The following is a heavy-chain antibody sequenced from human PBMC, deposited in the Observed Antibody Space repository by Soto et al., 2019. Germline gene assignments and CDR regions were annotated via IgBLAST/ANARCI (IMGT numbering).Heavy chain of an antibody. V-gene: IGHV3-23*01. D-gene: IGHD1-20*01. CDR3: AKDQAGYNWNYFDY. CDR1: GFTFSSYA. J-gene: IGHJ4*02. Sequence: EVQLLESGGGLVQPGGSLRLSCAASGFTFSSYAMSWFRLAPGKGLEWVSAISGSGGSTYYADSVKGRFTISRDNSKNTLYLQMNSLRAEDTAVYYCAKDQAGYNWNYFDYWGQGTLVTVSS. CDR2: ISGSGGST.